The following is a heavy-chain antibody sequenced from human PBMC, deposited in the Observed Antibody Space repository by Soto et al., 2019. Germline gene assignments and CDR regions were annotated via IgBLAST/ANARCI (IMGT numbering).Heavy chain of an antibody. D-gene: IGHD3-3*01. CDR1: GFIFSNYS. J-gene: IGHJ4*02. Sequence: GGSLRLSCAASGFIFSNYSMNWVRQAPGKGLEWVSAISRTSIYIYYPDSLNGRFTVSRDNAKNSLYLQMNSLRAEDTAVYYCARDLRPYYDFWSGYYNWGQGTLVTVSS. CDR2: ISRTSIYI. CDR3: ARDLRPYYDFWSGYYN. V-gene: IGHV3-21*04.